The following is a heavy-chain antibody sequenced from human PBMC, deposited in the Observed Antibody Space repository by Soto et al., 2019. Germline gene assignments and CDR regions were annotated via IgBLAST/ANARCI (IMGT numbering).Heavy chain of an antibody. CDR3: ARDRGDCSGGSCYIEYYYYYGMDV. Sequence: LSLTCTVSGGSVSSGSYYWSWIRQPPGKGLEWIGYIYYSGSTNYNPSLKSRVTISVDTSKNQFSLKLSSVTAADTAVYYCARDRGDCSGGSCYIEYYYYYGMDVWGQGTTVTVSS. CDR1: GGSVSSGSYY. D-gene: IGHD2-15*01. V-gene: IGHV4-61*01. J-gene: IGHJ6*02. CDR2: IYYSGST.